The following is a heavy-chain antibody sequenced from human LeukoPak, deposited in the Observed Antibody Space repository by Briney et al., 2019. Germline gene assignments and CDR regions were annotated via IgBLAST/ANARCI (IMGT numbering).Heavy chain of an antibody. CDR1: GGSISSSSYY. V-gene: IGHV4-39*01. Sequence: NPSETLSLTCTVSGGSISSSSYYWGWIRQPPGKVLEWIGSIYYSGSTYYNPSLKSRVTISVDTSKNQFSLKLSSVTAADTAVYCCARLDNNAWYYAFDIWSQGTMVTVPS. CDR2: IYYSGST. CDR3: ARLDNNAWYYAFDI. J-gene: IGHJ3*02. D-gene: IGHD6-19*01.